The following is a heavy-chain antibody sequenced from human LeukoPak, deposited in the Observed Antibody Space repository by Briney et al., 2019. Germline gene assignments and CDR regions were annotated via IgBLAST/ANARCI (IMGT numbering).Heavy chain of an antibody. CDR1: GFTFSSYA. J-gene: IGHJ4*02. CDR2: ISGSGGST. Sequence: GGSLRLSCAASGFTFSSYAMSWVRQAPGKGLEWVSAISGSGGSTYYADSVKGRFTISRDNSKNTLYLQMNSLRAEDTAVYYCAKYPLIVVVPAAYKDYWGQGTLVTVSS. D-gene: IGHD2-2*01. V-gene: IGHV3-23*01. CDR3: AKYPLIVVVPAAYKDY.